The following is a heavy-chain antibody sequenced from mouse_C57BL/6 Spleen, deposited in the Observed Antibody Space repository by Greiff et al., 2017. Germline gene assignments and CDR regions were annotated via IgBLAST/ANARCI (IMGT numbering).Heavy chain of an antibody. CDR1: GYAFTNYL. Sequence: VQLQQSGAELVRPGTSVKVSCKASGYAFTNYLIEWVKQRPGQGLEWIGVINPGSGGTNYNEKFKGKATLTADKSSSTAYMQLSSLTSEDSAVYFCARDRAYFDYWGQGTTLTVS. D-gene: IGHD3-1*01. CDR2: INPGSGGT. V-gene: IGHV1-54*01. CDR3: ARDRAYFDY. J-gene: IGHJ2*01.